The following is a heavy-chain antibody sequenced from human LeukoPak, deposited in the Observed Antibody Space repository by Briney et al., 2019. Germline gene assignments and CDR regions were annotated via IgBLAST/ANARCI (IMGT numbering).Heavy chain of an antibody. CDR3: AKDRETTASGTFDS. CDR2: ISEDGTKK. D-gene: IGHD6-13*01. CDR1: GFSFSFYG. J-gene: IGHJ4*02. Sequence: GRSLRLSCAASGFSFSFYGMHCVRQAPGKGLEWVAVISEDGTKKNYAESVKGRFTISRDNSNNTLYLQMNSLRAEDTAVYYCAKDRETTASGTFDSWGQGTLVTVSS. V-gene: IGHV3-30*18.